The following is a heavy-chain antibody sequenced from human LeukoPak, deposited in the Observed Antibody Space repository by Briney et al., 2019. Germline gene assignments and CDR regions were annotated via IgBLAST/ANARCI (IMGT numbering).Heavy chain of an antibody. CDR2: ISTSSTSK. CDR1: GFTFSTYS. CDR3: ARDVMVRNWFDP. V-gene: IGHV3-48*04. Sequence: GGSLRLSCAASGFTFSTYSMNWVRQAPGKGLEWVAYISTSSTSKNYADSVKGRFTISRDNAKNSLYLQMNSLRAEDTAVYYCARDVMVRNWFDPWGQGTLVTVS. J-gene: IGHJ5*02. D-gene: IGHD3-10*01.